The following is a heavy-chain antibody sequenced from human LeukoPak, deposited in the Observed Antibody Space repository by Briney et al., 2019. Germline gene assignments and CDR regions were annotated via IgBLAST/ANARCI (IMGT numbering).Heavy chain of an antibody. J-gene: IGHJ2*01. CDR2: ISWNSGSI. CDR1: GFTFDDYA. V-gene: IGHV3-9*03. Sequence: GGSLRLSCAASGFTFDDYAMHWVRQAPGKGLEWVSGISWNSGSIGYADSVKGRFTISRDNAKNSLYLQINSLRAEDMALYYCAKDGRPFDLWGRGTLVTVSS. CDR3: AKDGRPFDL.